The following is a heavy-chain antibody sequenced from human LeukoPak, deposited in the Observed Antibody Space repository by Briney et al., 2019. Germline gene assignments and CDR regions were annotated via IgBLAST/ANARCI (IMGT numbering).Heavy chain of an antibody. Sequence: GGSLRLSCAASGFIFTTYSVNWVRQAPGKGLEWVSSISSSSTYISYADSVEGRFTISRDNAKSMLFLQLNSLRAEDTALYYCARDLHYYVAMDVWGQGTTVTVSS. J-gene: IGHJ6*02. CDR3: ARDLHYYVAMDV. D-gene: IGHD3-10*02. CDR1: GFIFTTYS. V-gene: IGHV3-21*04. CDR2: ISSSSTYI.